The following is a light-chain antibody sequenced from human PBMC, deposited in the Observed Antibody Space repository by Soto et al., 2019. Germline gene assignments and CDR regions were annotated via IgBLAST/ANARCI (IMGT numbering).Light chain of an antibody. J-gene: IGKJ1*01. V-gene: IGKV2D-29*01. Sequence: DIVMTQTPLSLSVTPGQPASISCKSSQSLLHSDGKTYLYWYLQKPGQPPQLLIYEVSNRFSGVPDRFSGSGSGTDFTLTISRLEPEDFAVYYCQQYGSTPRTFGQGIKVDIK. CDR3: QQYGSTPRT. CDR2: EVS. CDR1: QSLLHSDGKTY.